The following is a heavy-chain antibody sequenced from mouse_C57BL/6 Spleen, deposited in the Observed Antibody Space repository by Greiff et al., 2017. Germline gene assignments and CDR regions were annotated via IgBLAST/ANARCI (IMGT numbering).Heavy chain of an antibody. J-gene: IGHJ2*01. D-gene: IGHD2-1*01. CDR2: IWSGGST. CDR1: GFSFTSYG. Sequence: QVTLKESGPGLVQPSQSLSITCTVSGFSFTSYGVHWVRQSPGKGLEWLGVIWSGGSTDYNAAFISRLSISKDNSKSQVFFKMNSLQADDTAIYYCARNGNYENYFDYWGQGTTLTVSS. CDR3: ARNGNYENYFDY. V-gene: IGHV2-2*01.